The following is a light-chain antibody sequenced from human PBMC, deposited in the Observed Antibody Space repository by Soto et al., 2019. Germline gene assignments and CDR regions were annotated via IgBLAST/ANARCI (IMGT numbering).Light chain of an antibody. CDR1: QSISNR. CDR3: QQYNIYPWT. CDR2: DAS. V-gene: IGKV1-5*01. J-gene: IGKJ1*01. Sequence: DIQMTQSPSTRSASVGDGVTITFRASQSISNRLAWYQQRPGKAPKYLIYDASTLDSGAPSRFSGSGSGTEFTLSISSLQPDDFATYYCQQYNIYPWTFGQGTKVDIK.